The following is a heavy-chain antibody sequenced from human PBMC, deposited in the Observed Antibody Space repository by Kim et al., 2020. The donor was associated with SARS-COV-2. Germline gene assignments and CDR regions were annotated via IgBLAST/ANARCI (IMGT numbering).Heavy chain of an antibody. CDR3: ARGHMATAKVYFDY. V-gene: IGHV3-23*03. Sequence: GGSLRLSCAASEFIFENYAMNWVRQVPGKGLEWVSVIYGDGSTTDYADSVKGRFTISRDNSKNTLYLQMNSLRVEDTAVYYCARGHMATAKVYFDYWGQGTLVTVSS. J-gene: IGHJ4*02. CDR2: IYGDGSTT. CDR1: EFIFENYA. D-gene: IGHD6-25*01.